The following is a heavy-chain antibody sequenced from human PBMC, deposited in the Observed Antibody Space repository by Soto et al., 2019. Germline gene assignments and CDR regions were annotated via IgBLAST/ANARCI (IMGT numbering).Heavy chain of an antibody. CDR2: ISGSGGST. Sequence: EVQLLESGGGLVQPGGSLRLSCAASGFTFSSYAMSWVRQAPGKGLEWVSAISGSGGSTYYADSVKGRFTISRDNSKNTLYLPMNSLRAEDTAVYYCAKAPGSITMTIQHWGQGTLVTVSS. CDR1: GFTFSSYA. V-gene: IGHV3-23*01. J-gene: IGHJ1*01. CDR3: AKAPGSITMTIQH. D-gene: IGHD3-22*01.